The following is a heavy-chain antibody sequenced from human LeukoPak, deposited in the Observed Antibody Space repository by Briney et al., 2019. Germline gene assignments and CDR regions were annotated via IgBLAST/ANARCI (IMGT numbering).Heavy chain of an antibody. CDR2: IYTSGST. D-gene: IGHD2-15*01. CDR1: GGSISSGSYY. V-gene: IGHV4-61*02. CDR3: ARSLPRAVVVVAATLDTDAFDI. J-gene: IGHJ3*02. Sequence: SQTLSLTCTVSGGSISSGSYYWSWIRQPAGKGLEWIGRIYTSGSTNYNPSLKSRVTMSVDTSKNQFSLKLSSVTAADTAVYYCARSLPRAVVVVAATLDTDAFDIWGQGTMVTVSS.